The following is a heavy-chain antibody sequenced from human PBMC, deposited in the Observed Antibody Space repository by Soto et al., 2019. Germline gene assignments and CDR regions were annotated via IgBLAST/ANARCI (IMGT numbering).Heavy chain of an antibody. V-gene: IGHV3-11*01. D-gene: IGHD2-8*01. CDR2: ISSRSSTI. Sequence: QVQLVESGGGLVKPGGSLRLDWASSGFTFSDYYMSLIRQAPGKGLEWVSYISSRSSTIFYADSVKGRFTISRDNVKNSLYLQMNSLRAEDTAVYYCASGTNGAFFGCWSQGILVTVSS. CDR3: ASGTNGAFFGC. J-gene: IGHJ4*02. CDR1: GFTFSDYY.